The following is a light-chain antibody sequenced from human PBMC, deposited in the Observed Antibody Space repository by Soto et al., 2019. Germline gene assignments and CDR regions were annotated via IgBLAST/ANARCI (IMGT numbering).Light chain of an antibody. CDR1: QTIRSY. V-gene: IGKV1-39*01. CDR3: QQGYSSRWT. CDR2: ATS. Sequence: DIQMTQSPSSLSASVGDRVTITCGASQTIRSYLNWYQQKPGKAPQLLIYATSSLQTGVPSRFSASGSGTDFSLVISDLQPEDSATYYCQQGYSSRWTSGRGTKVEI. J-gene: IGKJ1*01.